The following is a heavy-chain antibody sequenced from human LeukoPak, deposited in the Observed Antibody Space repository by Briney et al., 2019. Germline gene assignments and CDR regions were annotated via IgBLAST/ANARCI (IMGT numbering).Heavy chain of an antibody. CDR3: ARTLRWSLFDY. V-gene: IGHV3-53*01. Sequence: PGGSLRLSCAASGFTVSSNYMSWVRQTPGKGLEWVSIIYYDGSTYYADSVKGRFTISRDNSKNTLYLQMNSLRAEDTAVYYCARTLRWSLFDYWGQGTLVTVSS. CDR1: GFTVSSNY. D-gene: IGHD4-23*01. J-gene: IGHJ4*02. CDR2: IYYDGST.